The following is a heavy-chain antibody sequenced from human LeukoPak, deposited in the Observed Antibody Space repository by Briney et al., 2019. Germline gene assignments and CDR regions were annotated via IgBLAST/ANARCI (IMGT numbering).Heavy chain of an antibody. CDR3: AKGSGYEAQYYYYYMDV. Sequence: ASVEVSCKASGYTFTGYYMHWVRQAPGQGLEWMGLSNPNSGGTNYAQKFQGRVTMTRDTSISTAYMELSRLRSDDTAVYYCAKGSGYEAQYYYYYMDVWGKGTTVTISS. J-gene: IGHJ6*03. D-gene: IGHD5-12*01. CDR1: GYTFTGYY. V-gene: IGHV1-2*02. CDR2: SNPNSGGT.